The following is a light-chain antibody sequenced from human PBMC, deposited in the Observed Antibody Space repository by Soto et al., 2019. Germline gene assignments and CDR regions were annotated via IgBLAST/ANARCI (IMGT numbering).Light chain of an antibody. Sequence: DIQMTQSPSTVSAFVGDRVTITCRASQSISTWLAWYQQKPGKAPKLLIYDASSLKSGVPPRFSGSGSGTEFTLTIISLQTDDFATYYCQQYYSSAPSWTFGQGTKVDIK. CDR3: QQYYSSAPSWT. CDR1: QSISTW. J-gene: IGKJ1*01. V-gene: IGKV1-5*01. CDR2: DAS.